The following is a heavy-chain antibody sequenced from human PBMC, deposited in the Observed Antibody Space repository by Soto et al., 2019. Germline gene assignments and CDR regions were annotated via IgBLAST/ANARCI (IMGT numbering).Heavy chain of an antibody. D-gene: IGHD3-22*01. CDR2: IKSKTDGGTT. CDR3: TTGRDYYDSSGYYGVFDY. CDR1: GFTFSNAW. J-gene: IGHJ4*02. Sequence: GGSLRLSCAASGFTFSNAWMSWVRQAPGKGLEWVGRIKSKTDGGTTDYAAPVKGRFIISRDDSKNTLYLQMNSLKTEDTAVYYCTTGRDYYDSSGYYGVFDYWGQGTLVTVSS. V-gene: IGHV3-15*01.